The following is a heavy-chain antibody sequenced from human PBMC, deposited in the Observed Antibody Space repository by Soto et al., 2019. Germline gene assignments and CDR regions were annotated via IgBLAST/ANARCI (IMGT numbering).Heavy chain of an antibody. D-gene: IGHD6-19*01. CDR3: AGDGLISSGWYA. J-gene: IGHJ5*02. CDR2: INSDGSTT. CDR1: GFTFSNYW. Sequence: GGSLRLSCAASGFTFSNYWMHWVRQAPGKGLVWVSRINSDGSTTSYADSVKGRFTISRDNSKDTLYLQMNSLRAEDTAVYYCAGDGLISSGWYAWGQGTLVTVSS. V-gene: IGHV3-74*01.